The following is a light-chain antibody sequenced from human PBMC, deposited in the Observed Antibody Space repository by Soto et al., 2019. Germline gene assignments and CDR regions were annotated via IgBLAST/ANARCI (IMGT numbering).Light chain of an antibody. CDR3: QHYNTWPWT. Sequence: EVVMTQPPATLSVSPGERATLSCRASHSVSSSLAWYQQKPGQAPRLLISGASTRAAGIPARFSGSGSGTEFTLTISSLQSEDFAVYYCQHYNTWPWTFGQVTKVEVK. J-gene: IGKJ1*01. CDR2: GAS. V-gene: IGKV3-15*01. CDR1: HSVSSS.